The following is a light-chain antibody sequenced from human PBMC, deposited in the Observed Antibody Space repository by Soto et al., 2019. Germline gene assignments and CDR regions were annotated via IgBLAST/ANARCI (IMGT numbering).Light chain of an antibody. CDR3: QQRSNWPWT. CDR2: DAS. CDR1: PSVSSY. Sequence: EIVLTQSPATLSLSPGERATLSCRASPSVSSYLAWYQQKAGQAPRLLIYDASNRATGIPARFSGSGSGTDFTLTSSSLEPEDFAVSYCQQRSNWPWTFGQGTKVEIK. J-gene: IGKJ1*01. V-gene: IGKV3-11*01.